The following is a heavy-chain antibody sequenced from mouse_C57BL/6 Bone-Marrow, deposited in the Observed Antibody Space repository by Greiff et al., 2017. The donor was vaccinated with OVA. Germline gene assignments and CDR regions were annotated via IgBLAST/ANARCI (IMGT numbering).Heavy chain of an antibody. CDR3: TTGGITTVVLYYFDY. Sequence: EVQLQQSGAELVRPGASVKLSCTASGFNIKDYYMHWVKQRPEQGLEWIGRIDPEDGDTEYAPKFQGKATMTADTSSNTAYLQLSSLTSEDTAVYYCTTGGITTVVLYYFDYWGQGTTLTVSS. CDR2: IDPEDGDT. CDR1: GFNIKDYY. J-gene: IGHJ2*01. D-gene: IGHD1-1*01. V-gene: IGHV14-1*01.